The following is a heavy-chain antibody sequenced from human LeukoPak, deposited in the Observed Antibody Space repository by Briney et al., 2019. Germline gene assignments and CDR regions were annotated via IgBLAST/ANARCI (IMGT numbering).Heavy chain of an antibody. J-gene: IGHJ4*02. Sequence: GGSLRLSCAASGFTFSSYDMHWVRQVTGKGLEWVSAIGTAGNTYYPGSVKGRFTISRENAKNSLYLQMNSLRAEDTAVYYCARVSPRRDGYNYFDYWGQGTLVTVSS. CDR2: IGTAGNT. V-gene: IGHV3-13*01. D-gene: IGHD5-12*01. CDR3: ARVSPRRDGYNYFDY. CDR1: GFTFSSYD.